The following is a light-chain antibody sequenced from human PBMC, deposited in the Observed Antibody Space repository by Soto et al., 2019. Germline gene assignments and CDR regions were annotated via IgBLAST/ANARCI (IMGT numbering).Light chain of an antibody. CDR2: DVI. CDR1: SSDIGGYNF. V-gene: IGLV2-14*01. Sequence: QSVLTQPASVSGSPGQSITISCTGTSSDIGGYNFVSWYQQHPGKAPKLMIYDVISRPSGVSNRFSGSKSGNTASLTISGLQAEDEANYYCSSYTSSSTLVFGGGTKLTVL. CDR3: SSYTSSSTLV. J-gene: IGLJ2*01.